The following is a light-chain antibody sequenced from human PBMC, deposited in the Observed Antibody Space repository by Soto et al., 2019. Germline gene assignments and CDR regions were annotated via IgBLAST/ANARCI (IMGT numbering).Light chain of an antibody. CDR3: QHHNNWPRT. J-gene: IGKJ2*02. CDR1: QSVSTI. V-gene: IGKV3-11*01. Sequence: EIVLTQSPATLSLSPGERATLSCRASQSVSTILSWYQQQPGQAPRLLIYDASTRATGIPARFSGTGSGTDFALTISSLESEDFAVYYCQHHNNWPRTFGQGTKLDIK. CDR2: DAS.